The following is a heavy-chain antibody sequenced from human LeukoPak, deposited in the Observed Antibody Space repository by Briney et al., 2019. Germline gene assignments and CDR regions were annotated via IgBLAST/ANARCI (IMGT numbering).Heavy chain of an antibody. Sequence: ETGGSLRLSCAASGFTFSSYGMHWVRQAPGKGLEWVAVISYDGSNKYYADSVKGRFTISRDNSKNTLYLQMNSLRAEDTAVYYCARGNYHTVTNDAFDIWGQGTMVTVSS. CDR3: ARGNYHTVTNDAFDI. J-gene: IGHJ3*02. CDR2: ISYDGSNK. V-gene: IGHV3-30*03. CDR1: GFTFSSYG. D-gene: IGHD4-17*01.